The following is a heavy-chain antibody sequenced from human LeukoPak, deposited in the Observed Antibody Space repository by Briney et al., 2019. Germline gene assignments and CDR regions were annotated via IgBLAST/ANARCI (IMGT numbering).Heavy chain of an antibody. D-gene: IGHD3-22*01. CDR3: ARGPYHYYDSSDNAFFDY. CDR2: IKSDGSGA. V-gene: IGHV3-74*03. Sequence: PGGSLRLSCAASGFTFSSSWMHWVRQAPGKGLVWVSRIKSDGSGATYADSVKGRFTISRDNAKNTLYLQMNSLRAEDTAVFYCARGPYHYYDSSDNAFFDYWGQGTLVTVSS. CDR1: GFTFSSSW. J-gene: IGHJ4*02.